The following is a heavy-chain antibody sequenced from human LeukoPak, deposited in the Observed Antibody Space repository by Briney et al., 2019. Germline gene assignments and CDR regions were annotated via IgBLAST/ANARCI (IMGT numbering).Heavy chain of an antibody. V-gene: IGHV3-23*01. CDR1: GLIVNGNY. CDR3: AKGGIGYIYY. D-gene: IGHD5-18*01. Sequence: PGGSLRLSCAASGLIVNGNYMSWVRQAPGKGLEWVSAISGSGGSTYYADSVKGRFTISRDNSKNTLYLQMNSLRAEDTALYYCAKGGIGYIYYWGQGTLVTVSS. CDR2: ISGSGGST. J-gene: IGHJ4*02.